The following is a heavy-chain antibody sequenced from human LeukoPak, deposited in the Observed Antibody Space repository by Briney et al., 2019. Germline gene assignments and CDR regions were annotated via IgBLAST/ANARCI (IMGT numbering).Heavy chain of an antibody. D-gene: IGHD6-13*01. CDR3: VKIAAD. CDR2: ISANGGST. Sequence: GGSLRLSCSASGFSFSSYSMDWVRQAPGKGLEHVSGISANGGSTYYADSVKGRFTISRDNSKNTLYLQMSSLRAEDTALYYCVKIAADWGQGALLTVSS. V-gene: IGHV3-64D*06. CDR1: GFSFSSYS. J-gene: IGHJ4*02.